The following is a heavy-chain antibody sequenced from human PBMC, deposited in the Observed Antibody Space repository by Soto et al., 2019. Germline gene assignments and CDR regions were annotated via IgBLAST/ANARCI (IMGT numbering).Heavy chain of an antibody. CDR2: IYSGGST. V-gene: IGHV3-53*05. CDR1: GFTVSSNY. Sequence: GGSLRLSCAASGFTVSSNYMSWVRQAPGKGLEWVSVIYSGGSTYYADSVKGRFTISRDNSKNTLYLQMNSLRADGTAVYYCARAVGYSYGRSYYYGMDVWGQGTTVTVSS. J-gene: IGHJ6*02. CDR3: ARAVGYSYGRSYYYGMDV. D-gene: IGHD5-18*01.